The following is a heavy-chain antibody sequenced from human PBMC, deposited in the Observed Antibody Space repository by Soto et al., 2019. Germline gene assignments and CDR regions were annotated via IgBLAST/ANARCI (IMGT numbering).Heavy chain of an antibody. CDR2: IWYDGNNK. CDR3: ARDPMVRGLILDY. CDR1: GFTFSSYG. V-gene: IGHV3-33*01. J-gene: IGHJ4*02. D-gene: IGHD3-10*01. Sequence: QVQLVESGGGVVQPGRSLRLSCEASGFTFSSYGMHWVRQAPGKGLEWVAVIWYDGNNKYYADSVKGRFTISRDNSKNTLYLQMNSLRAGDTALYYCARDPMVRGLILDYWGQGTLVTVSS.